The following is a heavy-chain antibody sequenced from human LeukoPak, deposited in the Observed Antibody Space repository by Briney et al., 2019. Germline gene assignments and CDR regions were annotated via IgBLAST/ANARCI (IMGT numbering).Heavy chain of an antibody. J-gene: IGHJ4*02. CDR2: IYYSGST. CDR1: GGSISSGGYY. CDR3: ARGGRYYDILTGYYD. D-gene: IGHD3-9*01. V-gene: IGHV4-31*03. Sequence: SQTLSLTCTVSGGSISSGGYYWSWLRQHPGKGLEWIGYIYYSGSTYYNPSLKSRVTISVDTSKNQFSLKLSSVTAADTAVYYCARGGRYYDILTGYYDWGQGTLVTVSS.